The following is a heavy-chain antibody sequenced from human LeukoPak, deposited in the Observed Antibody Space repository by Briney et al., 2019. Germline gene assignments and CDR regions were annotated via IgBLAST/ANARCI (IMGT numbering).Heavy chain of an antibody. CDR3: AREILAPGKTHDY. CDR1: GFTFTHFG. V-gene: IGHV3-23*01. J-gene: IGHJ4*02. Sequence: GGTLRLSCAASGFTFTHFGMSWVRQAPGKGLEWVSGISGSGASTYYADSVKGRFTISRDNSKNTLYLQMNSLRAEDTAVYYCAREILAPGKTHDYWGQGTLVTVSS. CDR2: ISGSGAST.